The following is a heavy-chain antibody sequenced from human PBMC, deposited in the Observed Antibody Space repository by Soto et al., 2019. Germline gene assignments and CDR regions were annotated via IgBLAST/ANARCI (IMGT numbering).Heavy chain of an antibody. CDR3: TRDGDYVWGSYRWSDAFDI. CDR2: ISSSISYI. D-gene: IGHD3-16*02. J-gene: IGHJ3*02. CDR1: GFTFSSYS. Sequence: EVQLVESGGGLVKPGGSLRLSCAASGFTFSSYSMNWVRQAPGKGLEWVSSISSSISYIYYADSVKGRFTISRDNAKNSLYLQMNSLRAEDTAVYYCTRDGDYVWGSYRWSDAFDIWGQGTMVTVSS. V-gene: IGHV3-21*01.